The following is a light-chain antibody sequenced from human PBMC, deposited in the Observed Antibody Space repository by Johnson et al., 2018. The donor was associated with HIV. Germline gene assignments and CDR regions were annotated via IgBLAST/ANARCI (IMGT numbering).Light chain of an antibody. CDR1: SFNIGNHY. V-gene: IGLV1-51*01. CDR3: AAWDDTLHSYV. Sequence: QSVLTQPPSVSAAPGQKVTISCSGSSFNIGNHYVSWFQQLPGTAPKLLIYTYDQRPSGVPDRSSGSKSGTSASLAISGLQAEDEADYYCAAWDDTLHSYVFGTGTKVTVL. CDR2: TYD. J-gene: IGLJ1*01.